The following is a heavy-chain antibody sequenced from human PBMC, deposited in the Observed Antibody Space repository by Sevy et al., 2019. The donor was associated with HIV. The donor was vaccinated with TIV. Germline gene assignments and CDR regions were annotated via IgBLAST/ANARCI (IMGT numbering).Heavy chain of an antibody. J-gene: IGHJ4*02. CDR2: INSDGSSK. CDR1: GFTFSSYW. CDR3: VREGVGGYSYGFDY. D-gene: IGHD5-18*01. V-gene: IGHV3-74*03. Sequence: GGSLRLSCAASGFTFSSYWMSWVRQAPGKGLEWVSRINSDGSSKTYADSVKGRFTFSRDNAKNKLFLQMNSLRVEDRDVYTCVREGVGGYSYGFDYWGQGTLVTVSS.